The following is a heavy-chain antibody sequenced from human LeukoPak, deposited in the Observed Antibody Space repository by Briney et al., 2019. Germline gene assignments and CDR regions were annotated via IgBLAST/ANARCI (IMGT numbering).Heavy chain of an antibody. CDR3: ARYVWGSYPTFEDY. V-gene: IGHV4-59*01. Sequence: SETLSLTCAVSGGSISSYYWSWIRQPPGEGLEWIAYIYYSGSTHHIPSLKSRVTISVDTSKNQFSLKLSSVTAADTAVYYCARYVWGSYPTFEDYWGQGTLVTVSS. D-gene: IGHD3-16*02. J-gene: IGHJ4*02. CDR1: GGSISSYY. CDR2: IYYSGST.